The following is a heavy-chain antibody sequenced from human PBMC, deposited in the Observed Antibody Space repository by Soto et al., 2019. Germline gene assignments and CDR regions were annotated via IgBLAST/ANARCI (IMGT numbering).Heavy chain of an antibody. V-gene: IGHV2-5*02. CDR3: AHLSYDFLTGYQDFDL. CDR2: IYWDDDR. CDR1: GFSLTTSGVG. D-gene: IGHD3-9*01. J-gene: IGHJ4*02. Sequence: QITLKESGPTLVKPTQTRTLTCTVSGFSLTTSGVGVGWIRQPPGKALDWLAVIYWDDDRRSSPSLKRRLTITKDTSRNQVVLTMPNMDPVDTATYYCAHLSYDFLTGYQDFDLWGQGTLVTFSS.